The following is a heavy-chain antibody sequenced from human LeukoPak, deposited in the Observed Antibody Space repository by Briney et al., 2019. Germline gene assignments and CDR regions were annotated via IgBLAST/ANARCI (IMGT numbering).Heavy chain of an antibody. CDR1: GFTFSSYG. V-gene: IGHV3-23*01. J-gene: IGHJ5*02. CDR3: AKDTYYDSSGYYPNWFDP. CDR2: ISGSGGST. Sequence: PGGSLRLSCAASGFTFSSYGMSWVRQAPGKGLEWVSAISGSGGSTYYADSVKGRFTISRDNSKNTLYLQMNSLRAEDTAVYYCAKDTYYDSSGYYPNWFDPWGQGTLVTVSS. D-gene: IGHD3-22*01.